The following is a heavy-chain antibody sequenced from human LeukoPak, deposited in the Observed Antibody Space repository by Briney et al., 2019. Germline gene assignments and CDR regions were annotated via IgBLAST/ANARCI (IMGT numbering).Heavy chain of an antibody. D-gene: IGHD7-27*01. CDR2: INYSGST. CDR1: GDSISSGTHF. J-gene: IGHJ2*01. Sequence: PSQTLSLTCTVSGDSISSGTHFWSWIRQHPGTGLEWIGYINYSGSTYYNPSLKSRVTISLDTSKNQFSLKLSSVTAADTAVYYCARGANWGSWYFDLWGRGTLVTVSS. V-gene: IGHV4-31*03. CDR3: ARGANWGSWYFDL.